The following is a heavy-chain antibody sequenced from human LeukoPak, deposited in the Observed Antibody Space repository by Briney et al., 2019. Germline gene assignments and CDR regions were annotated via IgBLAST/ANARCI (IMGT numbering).Heavy chain of an antibody. CDR1: GGSISLYF. D-gene: IGHD2-15*01. Sequence: PSETLSLTCTVSGGSISLYFWSWIRQPPGKGLEWIGYIYYRVSTNYNPSLKSRVTISLDTSKNQFSLKLSSVTAADTAVYCCAREEGVVAATPFDNWGQGTLVTVSS. CDR3: AREEGVVAATPFDN. CDR2: IYYRVST. V-gene: IGHV4-59*12. J-gene: IGHJ4*02.